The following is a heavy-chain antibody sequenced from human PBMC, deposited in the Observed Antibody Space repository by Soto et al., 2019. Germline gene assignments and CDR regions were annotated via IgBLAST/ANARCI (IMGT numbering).Heavy chain of an antibody. J-gene: IGHJ1*01. Sequence: ASVKVSCKASGYTFTGYYMHWVRQAPGQGLEWMGWINPNSGGTNYAQKFQGWVTMTRDTSISIAYMELSRLRSDDTAVYYCARGRVVAATMEYFQHWGQGTLVTVSS. CDR1: GYTFTGYY. CDR3: ARGRVVAATMEYFQH. D-gene: IGHD2-15*01. V-gene: IGHV1-2*04. CDR2: INPNSGGT.